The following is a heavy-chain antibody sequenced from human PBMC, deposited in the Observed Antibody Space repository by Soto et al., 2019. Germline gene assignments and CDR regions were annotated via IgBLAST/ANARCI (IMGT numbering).Heavy chain of an antibody. V-gene: IGHV3-33*01. Sequence: GGSLRLSCAASGFTFSSYGMHWVRQAPGKGLEWVAVIWYDGSNKYYADSVKGRFTISRDNSKNTLYLQMNSLRAEDTAVYYCARDAGHSSSWYRTLNYYYGMDVWGQGTTVTVSS. J-gene: IGHJ6*02. CDR3: ARDAGHSSSWYRTLNYYYGMDV. CDR2: IWYDGSNK. D-gene: IGHD6-13*01. CDR1: GFTFSSYG.